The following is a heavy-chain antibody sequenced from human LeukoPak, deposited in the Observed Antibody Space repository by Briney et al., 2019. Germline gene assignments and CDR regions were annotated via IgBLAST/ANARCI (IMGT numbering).Heavy chain of an antibody. CDR3: ARQSLGASGLDY. CDR2: ISTSSSYI. V-gene: IGHV3-21*01. D-gene: IGHD1-26*01. J-gene: IGHJ4*02. Sequence: GGSLRLSCAASGFTFSNYNMNWVRQAPGKGLEWVSSISTSSSYIYYADSVKGRFTISRDNSKNTVVLQMNSLSVADTAIYYCARQSLGASGLDYWGQGMLVTVSS. CDR1: GFTFSNYN.